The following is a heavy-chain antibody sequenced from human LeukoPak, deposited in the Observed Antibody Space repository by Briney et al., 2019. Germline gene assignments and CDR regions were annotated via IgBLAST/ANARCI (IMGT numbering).Heavy chain of an antibody. Sequence: PSETLSLTCAVYGGSFSGYYWSWIRQPPGKGLEWIGEIDHSGSANYNPSLKSRVTISVDTSKNQFSLKLSSVTAADTAVYYCARGTMTTVTYYFDYWGQGTLVTVSS. V-gene: IGHV4-34*01. J-gene: IGHJ4*02. CDR2: IDHSGSA. D-gene: IGHD4-17*01. CDR1: GGSFSGYY. CDR3: ARGTMTTVTYYFDY.